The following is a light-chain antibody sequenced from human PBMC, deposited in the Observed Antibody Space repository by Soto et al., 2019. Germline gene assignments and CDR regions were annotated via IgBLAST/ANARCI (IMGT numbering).Light chain of an antibody. V-gene: IGLV1-40*01. Sequence: QCVLTQPTSVSGAPGQRVTISCTRSSFNIGAGSDVHWYRQLPGTAPKLLIYANNNRPSGVPDRFSASKSGTSASLAITGIQAEDEADYYCQYHDISLSAYVFGTGTKVTVL. J-gene: IGLJ1*01. CDR2: ANN. CDR1: SFNIGAGSD. CDR3: QYHDISLSAYV.